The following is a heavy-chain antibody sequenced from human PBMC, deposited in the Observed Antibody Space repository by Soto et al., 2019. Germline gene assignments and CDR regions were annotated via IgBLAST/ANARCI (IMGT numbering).Heavy chain of an antibody. Sequence: SETLSLTCAVYGGSFSGYYWSWIRQPPGKGLEWIGEINHSGSTNYNPSLKSRVTISVDTSKNQFSLKLSSVTAADTAVYYCARGLYGHLYIDWGQGTLVTVS. CDR2: INHSGST. CDR1: GGSFSGYY. V-gene: IGHV4-34*01. J-gene: IGHJ4*02. D-gene: IGHD2-15*01. CDR3: ARGLYGHLYID.